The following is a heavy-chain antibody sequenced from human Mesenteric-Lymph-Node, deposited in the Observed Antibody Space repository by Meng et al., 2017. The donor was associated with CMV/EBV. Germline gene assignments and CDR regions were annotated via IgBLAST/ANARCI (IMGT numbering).Heavy chain of an antibody. Sequence: GESLKISCKGSGYTFSTYWIGWVRQVSGKGLEYVGIIYPDDSDTRFSTSFQGQVTISADKSISTAYLEWSSLKASDTAMYYCVRLNTEMIMYYGMDVWGQGTTVTVSS. J-gene: IGHJ6*02. V-gene: IGHV5-51*01. D-gene: IGHD4-11*01. CDR2: IYPDDSDT. CDR1: GYTFSTYW. CDR3: VRLNTEMIMYYGMDV.